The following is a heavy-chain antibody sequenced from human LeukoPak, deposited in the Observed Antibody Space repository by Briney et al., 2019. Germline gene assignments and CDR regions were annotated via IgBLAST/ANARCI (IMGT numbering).Heavy chain of an antibody. Sequence: PSETLSLTCSVSGGSIRGTSYYWGWIRLPPKKGLEWIGTIYYSGSTYYNPSLENRVTISVDTSKNQMSLELSSVTAADTAVYYCARQVRQNNGKWDAFDMWGQGTMVTVSS. CDR3: ARQVRQNNGKWDAFDM. CDR1: GGSIRGTSYY. V-gene: IGHV4-39*01. D-gene: IGHD2-8*01. J-gene: IGHJ3*02. CDR2: IYYSGST.